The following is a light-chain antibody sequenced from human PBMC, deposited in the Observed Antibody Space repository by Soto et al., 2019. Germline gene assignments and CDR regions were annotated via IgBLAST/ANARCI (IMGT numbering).Light chain of an antibody. V-gene: IGKV3-11*01. Sequence: EIVLTQSPANLSVSPGEGVNISCRASQNLHSFLNWYQQRPGQAPRPLIYDGSKRAAGVPDRISGDGSGTDYTLNTSSLEPEDFAVYYCQQRTRWPMTVGQGTRLEI. CDR3: QQRTRWPMT. CDR1: QNLHSF. CDR2: DGS. J-gene: IGKJ5*01.